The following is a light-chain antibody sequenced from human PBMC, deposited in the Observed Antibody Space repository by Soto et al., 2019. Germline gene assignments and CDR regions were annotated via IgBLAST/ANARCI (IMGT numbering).Light chain of an antibody. CDR1: QSVSRN. Sequence: EIVMTQSPATLSVSPGERATLSCRASQSVSRNLAWYQQRPGQPPRLLIYDASTRATGIPDRFSGSGSVTDFTLTISRLEPEDFAVYYCQQYGSSPPITFGQGTRLEIK. V-gene: IGKV3-20*01. J-gene: IGKJ5*01. CDR3: QQYGSSPPIT. CDR2: DAS.